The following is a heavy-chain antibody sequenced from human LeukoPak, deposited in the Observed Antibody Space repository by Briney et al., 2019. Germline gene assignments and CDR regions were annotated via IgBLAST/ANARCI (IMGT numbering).Heavy chain of an antibody. J-gene: IGHJ6*03. CDR3: ARSVWRVADEIDYYYYMDV. V-gene: IGHV3-21*01. CDR1: GFTFSSYS. D-gene: IGHD3-3*01. CDR2: ISSSSSYI. Sequence: GGSLRLSCAASGFTFSSYSMNWVRQAPGKGLEWVSSISSSSSYIYYADSVKGRFTISRDNAKNSLYLQMNSLRAEDTAVYYCARSVWRVADEIDYYYYMDVWGKGTTVTVSS.